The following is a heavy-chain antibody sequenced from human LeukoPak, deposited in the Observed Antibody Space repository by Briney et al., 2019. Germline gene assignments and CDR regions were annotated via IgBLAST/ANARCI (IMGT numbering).Heavy chain of an antibody. CDR2: ISSSSSTI. J-gene: IGHJ4*02. Sequence: GGSLRLSCAASGFTFSSYSMNWVRQAPGKGLEWVSYISSSSSTIYYADSVKGRFTISRDNAKNSLYLQMNSLRAEDTAVYYCARQYCSGGSCYSYYFDYWGQGTLVTVSS. CDR3: ARQYCSGGSCYSYYFDY. CDR1: GFTFSSYS. D-gene: IGHD2-15*01. V-gene: IGHV3-48*04.